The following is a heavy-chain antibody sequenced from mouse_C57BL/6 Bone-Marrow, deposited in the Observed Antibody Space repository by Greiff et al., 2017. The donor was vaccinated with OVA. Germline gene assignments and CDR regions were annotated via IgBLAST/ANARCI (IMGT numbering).Heavy chain of an antibody. CDR2: IYPGDGDT. J-gene: IGHJ3*01. CDR1: GYAFSSSW. V-gene: IGHV1-82*01. D-gene: IGHD2-10*01. CDR3: ARASYGNGGFAY. Sequence: VQLQQSGPELVKPGASVKISCKASGYAFSSSWMNWVKQRPGKGLEWIGRIYPGDGDTNYNGKFKGKATLTADKSSSTAYMQLSSLTSEDSAVYFCARASYGNGGFAYWGQGTLVTVSA.